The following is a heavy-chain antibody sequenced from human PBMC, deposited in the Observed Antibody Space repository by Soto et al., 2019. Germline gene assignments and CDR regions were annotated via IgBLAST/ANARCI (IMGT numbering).Heavy chain of an antibody. Sequence: SETLSLTCAVYGGSFSGYYWGWIRQPPGKGLEWIGEINHSGSTNYNPSLKSRVTISVDTSKNQFSLKLSSVTAADTAVYYCARGQRGRCSSWYYYYYYGMDVWGQGTTVTVSS. CDR2: INHSGST. CDR1: GGSFSGYY. CDR3: ARGQRGRCSSWYYYYYYGMDV. D-gene: IGHD6-13*01. J-gene: IGHJ6*02. V-gene: IGHV4-34*01.